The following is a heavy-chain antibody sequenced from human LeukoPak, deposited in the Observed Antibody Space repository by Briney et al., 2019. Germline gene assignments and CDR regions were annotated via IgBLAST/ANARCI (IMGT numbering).Heavy chain of an antibody. J-gene: IGHJ2*01. Sequence: PSETLSLTCTVTGGSIRSYYWSWIRQPPGKGLEWIGYFYNSGSTNYNPSLKSRVTISVDTSKNQLSLKLNSVTATDTAVYYCARGSSSWYSPQDWYFDLWGRGTLVTVSS. CDR2: FYNSGST. D-gene: IGHD6-13*01. CDR1: GGSIRSYY. V-gene: IGHV4-4*08. CDR3: ARGSSSWYSPQDWYFDL.